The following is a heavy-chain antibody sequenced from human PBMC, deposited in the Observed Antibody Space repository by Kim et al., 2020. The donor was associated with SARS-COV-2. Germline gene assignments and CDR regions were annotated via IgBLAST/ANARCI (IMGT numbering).Heavy chain of an antibody. CDR1: GFTFSSYD. J-gene: IGHJ6*02. CDR3: ARGVNTAMVVLMDYGMDV. D-gene: IGHD5-18*01. CDR2: IGTAGDT. V-gene: IGHV3-13*01. Sequence: GGSLRLSCAASGFTFSSYDMHWVRQATGKGLEWVSAIGTAGDTYYPGSVEARFTISRKNDKNSLYLQINSLRTGDTAVYYCARGVNTAMVVLMDYGMDVWGQGTTVTVSS.